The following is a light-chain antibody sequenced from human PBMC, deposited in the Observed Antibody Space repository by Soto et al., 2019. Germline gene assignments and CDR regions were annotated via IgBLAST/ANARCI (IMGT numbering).Light chain of an antibody. CDR3: QKYNSAPRIT. CDR1: QNVLSD. J-gene: IGKJ3*01. V-gene: IGKV3-15*01. Sequence: EILLTQSPATLSVSPGETATLSCRASQNVLSDLAWYQQKPGQAPRLLVYGATTRATDAPAKFRGSGSGTEFSLTISSLQSEDYGTYYCQKYNSAPRITFGPGTKVDIK. CDR2: GAT.